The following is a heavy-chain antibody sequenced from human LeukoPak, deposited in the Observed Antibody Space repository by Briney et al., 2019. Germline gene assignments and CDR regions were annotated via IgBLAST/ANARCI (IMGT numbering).Heavy chain of an antibody. CDR3: TRDQFFDYDNDDAFDV. D-gene: IGHD3-22*01. CDR2: MTSSRYI. J-gene: IGHJ3*01. Sequence: TGGSLRLSCAASGFTFSSYWMSWVRQAPGKGLEWVSSMTSSRYIYYADSVKGRFTISRDDANNLVFLQMHSLRAENTAIYYCTRDQFFDYDNDDAFDVWGQGTKVIVSS. CDR1: GFTFSSYW. V-gene: IGHV3-21*04.